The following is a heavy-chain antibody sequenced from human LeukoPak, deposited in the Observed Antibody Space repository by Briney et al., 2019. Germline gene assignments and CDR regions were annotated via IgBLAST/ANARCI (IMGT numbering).Heavy chain of an antibody. CDR2: IYYSGST. V-gene: IGHV4-39*01. J-gene: IGHJ4*02. CDR3: AWGYFGAMDY. CDR1: GGSISSSSYY. D-gene: IGHD3-3*01. Sequence: PSETLSLTCTVSGGSISSSSYYWGWIRQPPGKGLEWIGSIYYSGSTYYNPSLKSRVTISVDTSKNQFSLKLSSVTAADTAVYYCAWGYFGAMDYWGQGTLVTVSS.